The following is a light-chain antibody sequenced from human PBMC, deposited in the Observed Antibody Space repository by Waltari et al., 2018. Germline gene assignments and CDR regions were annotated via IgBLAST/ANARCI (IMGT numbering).Light chain of an antibody. Sequence: QSALTQPASVSGSPGQSITISCTGTSSAVGNYKRVTWYHQHPGKAPKLMIYAVSKRPSGVSDRFSGSKSGDMASLTISGLQPEDEAEYFCSSYAGSSKGVFGGGTKVTVL. CDR1: SSAVGNYKR. V-gene: IGLV2-23*02. CDR3: SSYAGSSKGV. CDR2: AVS. J-gene: IGLJ2*01.